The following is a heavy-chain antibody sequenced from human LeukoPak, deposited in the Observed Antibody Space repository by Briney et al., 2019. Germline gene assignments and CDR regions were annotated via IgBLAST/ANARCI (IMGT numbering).Heavy chain of an antibody. CDR3: ARDLVLRGYSYGGLDY. CDR1: GGTFSSYA. V-gene: IGHV1-69*05. J-gene: IGHJ4*02. Sequence: ASVKVSCKASGGTFSSYAISWVRQAPGQGLEWMGGIIPIFGTANYAQKFQGRVTITTDESTSIAYMELSSLRSEDTAVYYCARDLVLRGYSYGGLDYWGQGTLVTVSS. D-gene: IGHD5-18*01. CDR2: IIPIFGTA.